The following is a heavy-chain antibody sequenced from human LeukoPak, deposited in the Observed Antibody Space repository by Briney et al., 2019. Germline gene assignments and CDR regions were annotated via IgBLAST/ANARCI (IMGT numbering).Heavy chain of an antibody. Sequence: ASVTVSCKASGYTFTGYYMHWVRQAPGQGLEWMGWINPNSGGTNYAQKFQGRVTMTRDTSISTAYMEPSRLRSDDTAVYYCARDLSYGDYFGYWGQGTLVTVSS. CDR2: INPNSGGT. CDR3: ARDLSYGDYFGY. J-gene: IGHJ4*02. CDR1: GYTFTGYY. D-gene: IGHD4-17*01. V-gene: IGHV1-2*02.